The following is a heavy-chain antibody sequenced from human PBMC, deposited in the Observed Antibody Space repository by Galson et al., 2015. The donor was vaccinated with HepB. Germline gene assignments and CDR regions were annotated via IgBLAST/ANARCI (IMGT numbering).Heavy chain of an antibody. CDR3: ARDSPYGSGSYIGYYMDV. CDR1: GYTFTRYG. D-gene: IGHD3-10*01. V-gene: IGHV1-18*01. Sequence: SVKVSCKASGYTFTRYGISWVRQAPGQGLEWMGWISAYNGNTNYAQKLQGRVTMTTDTSTSTAYMELRSLRSDDTAVYYCARDSPYGSGSYIGYYMDVWGKGTTVTVSS. J-gene: IGHJ6*03. CDR2: ISAYNGNT.